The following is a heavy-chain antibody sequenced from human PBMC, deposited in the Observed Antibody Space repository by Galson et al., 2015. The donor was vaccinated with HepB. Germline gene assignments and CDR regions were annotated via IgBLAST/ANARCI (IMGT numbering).Heavy chain of an antibody. CDR3: AKDRTSYYDFWSGGVPRGERDY. CDR1: GFTFSSYA. D-gene: IGHD3-3*01. V-gene: IGHV3-23*01. Sequence: SLRLSCAASGFTFSSYAMSWVRQAPGKGLEWVSAISGSGGSTYYADSVKGRFTISRDNSKNTLYLQMNSLRAEDTAVYYCAKDRTSYYDFWSGGVPRGERDYWGQGTLVTVSS. J-gene: IGHJ4*02. CDR2: ISGSGGST.